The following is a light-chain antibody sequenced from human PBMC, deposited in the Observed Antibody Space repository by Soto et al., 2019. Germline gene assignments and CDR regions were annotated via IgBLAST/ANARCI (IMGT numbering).Light chain of an antibody. CDR3: AAWDDSLSGVV. V-gene: IGLV1-47*02. CDR2: TND. CDR1: DSNVGINF. Sequence: QSVLTQPPSASATPGQRVTISCSGSDSNVGINFVYWYQQLPGTAPKLLIYTNDQRPSGVPDRFSGSKSGTSASLAISGLRSEDDADYYCAAWDDSLSGVVFGGGTKLTVL. J-gene: IGLJ2*01.